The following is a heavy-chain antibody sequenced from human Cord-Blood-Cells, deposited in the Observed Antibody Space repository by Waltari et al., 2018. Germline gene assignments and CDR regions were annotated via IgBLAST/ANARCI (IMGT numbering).Heavy chain of an antibody. CDR1: VGSFSVYY. D-gene: IGHD4-17*01. CDR2: INHSGST. V-gene: IGHV4-34*01. J-gene: IGHJ4*02. CDR3: ARDGDYDY. Sequence: QVQLQQWGAGLLKPSETLSLTCAVYVGSFSVYYWSWIRQPPGKGLEWIGEINHSGSTNYNPSLKSRVTISVDTSKNQFSLKLSSVTAADTAVYYCARDGDYDYWGQGTLVTVSS.